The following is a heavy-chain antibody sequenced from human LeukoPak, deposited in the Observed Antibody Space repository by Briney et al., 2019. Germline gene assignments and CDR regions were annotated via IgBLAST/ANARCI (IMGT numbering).Heavy chain of an antibody. CDR3: ARLPYSSGWFDAFDI. CDR2: IYYGGST. Sequence: SETLSLTCTVSGGSISSGSYYWGWIRQPPGKGLEWIGNIYYGGSTHYNPSLKSRVTISVDTSKNHFSLKLSSVTAADTAVYYCARLPYSSGWFDAFDIWGQGTMVTVSS. J-gene: IGHJ3*02. V-gene: IGHV4-39*01. CDR1: GGSISSGSYY. D-gene: IGHD6-19*01.